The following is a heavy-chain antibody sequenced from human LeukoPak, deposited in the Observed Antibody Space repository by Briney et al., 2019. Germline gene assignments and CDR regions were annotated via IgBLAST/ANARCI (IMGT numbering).Heavy chain of an antibody. Sequence: ASVKVSCKASGYTFTSHGISWVRQAPGQGLEWMGWISAYNDNTYFAQKLQDRVTMTTDTSTNTAYMELRSLRSDDTAVYYCARDQNVGQLVQKFWGQGTLVTVSS. CDR1: GYTFTSHG. J-gene: IGHJ4*02. V-gene: IGHV1-18*04. CDR2: ISAYNDNT. D-gene: IGHD6-13*01. CDR3: ARDQNVGQLVQKF.